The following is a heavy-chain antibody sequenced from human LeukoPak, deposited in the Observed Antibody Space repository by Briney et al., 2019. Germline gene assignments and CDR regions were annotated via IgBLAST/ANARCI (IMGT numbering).Heavy chain of an antibody. Sequence: AAVKVSCKASGGTFSSYTISWVRQAPGQGLEWMGRIIPILGIANYAQKFQGRVTITADKSTSTAYMELSSLRSEDTAVYYCARDTVGATGGDFDYWGQGTLVTVSS. V-gene: IGHV1-69*04. CDR3: ARDTVGATGGDFDY. CDR2: IIPILGIA. CDR1: GGTFSSYT. D-gene: IGHD1-26*01. J-gene: IGHJ4*02.